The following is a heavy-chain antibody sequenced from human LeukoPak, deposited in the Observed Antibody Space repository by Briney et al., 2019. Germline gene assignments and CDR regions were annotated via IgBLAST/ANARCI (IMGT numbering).Heavy chain of an antibody. CDR2: ISGSGGST. CDR3: AKDDDDGDHVVVDH. D-gene: IGHD4-17*01. CDR1: GFTFSSYA. Sequence: PGGSLRLSCAASGFTFSSYAMGWVRQAPGKGPEWVSLISGSGGSTYYADSVKGRFTVSRDNSKNTEYLQMNSLRAEDTAIYYCAKDDDDGDHVVVDHWGQGTLVTVSS. V-gene: IGHV3-23*01. J-gene: IGHJ4*02.